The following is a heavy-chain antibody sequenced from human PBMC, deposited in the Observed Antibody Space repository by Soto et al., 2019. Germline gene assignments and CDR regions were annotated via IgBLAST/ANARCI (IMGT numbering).Heavy chain of an antibody. J-gene: IGHJ6*02. D-gene: IGHD6-6*01. Sequence: PSETLSLTCTVSGGSISSGGYYWSWIRQHPGKGLEWIGYIYYSGSTYYNPSLKSRFTISVDTSKNQFSLKLSSVTAADTVVYYCARDLRRLYGIDVWGQGTTVTVSS. CDR1: GGSISSGGYY. V-gene: IGHV4-31*03. CDR3: ARDLRRLYGIDV. CDR2: IYYSGST.